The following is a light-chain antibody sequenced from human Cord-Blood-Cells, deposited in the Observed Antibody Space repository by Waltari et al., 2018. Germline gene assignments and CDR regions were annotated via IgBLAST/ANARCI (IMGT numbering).Light chain of an antibody. CDR2: WAS. Sequence: DIVMTQSPDSLAVSLGETATITCKSSQSVLYSSNNKNYLAWYQQKPGQPPKLLIYWASTRESGVPDRFSGSGSGTDFTLTISSLQAEDVAVYYCQQYYSTPWTLGQGTKVEIK. V-gene: IGKV4-1*01. CDR3: QQYYSTPWT. J-gene: IGKJ1*01. CDR1: QSVLYSSNNKNY.